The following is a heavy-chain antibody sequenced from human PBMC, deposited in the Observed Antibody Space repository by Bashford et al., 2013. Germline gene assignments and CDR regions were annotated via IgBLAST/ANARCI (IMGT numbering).Heavy chain of an antibody. CDR2: IYPGDSDI. D-gene: IGHD3-10*02. V-gene: IGHV5-51*03. CDR3: ARLFGWTYHPVYFDY. J-gene: IGHJ4*02. Sequence: GESLKISCKGSGYSFPNYWIGWVRQVPGRGMEWMAIIYPGDSDIRYSPSFQGQVTISADKSISTAYLEWSSLKASDSAIYYCARLFGWTYHPVYFDYWGQGTLVTVSS. CDR1: GYSFPNYW.